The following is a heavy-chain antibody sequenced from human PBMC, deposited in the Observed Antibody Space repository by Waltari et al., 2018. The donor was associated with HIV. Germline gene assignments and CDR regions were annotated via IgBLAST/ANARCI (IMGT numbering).Heavy chain of an antibody. V-gene: IGHV1-3*01. J-gene: IGHJ4*02. CDR1: GYTFTSYA. Sequence: QVQLVQSGAEVKKPGASVKVSCKASGYTFTSYAMHWVRQAPGQRLEWMGWINAGNGNTKYSRKFPGGVTITRDTSASTAYMELSSLRSEDTAVYYCARAAHSYYDSSPYYFDYWGQGSLVTVSS. CDR2: INAGNGNT. D-gene: IGHD3-22*01. CDR3: ARAAHSYYDSSPYYFDY.